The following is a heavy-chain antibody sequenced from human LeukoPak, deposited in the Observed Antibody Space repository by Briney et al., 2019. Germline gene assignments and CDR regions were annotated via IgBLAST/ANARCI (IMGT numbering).Heavy chain of an antibody. Sequence: PSETLSLTCAVYGGSFSGYYWSWIRQPPGKGLELIGEINHSGSTNYNPSLKNRVTISVDTSKNQFSLKLSSVTAADTAVYYCARASRGYCSGGSCVYYFDYWGQGTLVTVSS. J-gene: IGHJ4*02. CDR2: INHSGST. D-gene: IGHD2-15*01. V-gene: IGHV4-34*01. CDR1: GGSFSGYY. CDR3: ARASRGYCSGGSCVYYFDY.